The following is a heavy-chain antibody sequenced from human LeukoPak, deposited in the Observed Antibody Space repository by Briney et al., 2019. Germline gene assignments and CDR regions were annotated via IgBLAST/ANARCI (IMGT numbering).Heavy chain of an antibody. CDR2: IYHSGST. Sequence: NPSETLSLTCAVSGYSISSGYYWGWIRQPPGKGLEWIGSIYHSGSTYYNPSLKSRVTISVDTSKNQFSLKLSSVTAADTAVYYCTRVDIVVVPAASQYYFDYWGQGTLVTVSS. J-gene: IGHJ4*02. CDR1: GYSISSGYY. CDR3: TRVDIVVVPAASQYYFDY. D-gene: IGHD2-2*01. V-gene: IGHV4-38-2*01.